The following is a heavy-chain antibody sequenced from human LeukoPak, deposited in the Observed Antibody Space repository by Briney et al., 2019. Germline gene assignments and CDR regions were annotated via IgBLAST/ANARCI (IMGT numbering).Heavy chain of an antibody. CDR1: GYTFTSYA. CDR2: INAGNGNT. J-gene: IGHJ5*02. D-gene: IGHD3-9*01. CDR3: ARPYDILTGYYSGVNWFDP. Sequence: ASVKVSCKASGYTFTSYAVHWVRQAPGQRLEWMGWINAGNGNTKYSQKFQGRVTITRDTSASTAYMELSSLRSEDTAVYYCARPYDILTGYYSGVNWFDPWGQGTLVTVSS. V-gene: IGHV1-3*01.